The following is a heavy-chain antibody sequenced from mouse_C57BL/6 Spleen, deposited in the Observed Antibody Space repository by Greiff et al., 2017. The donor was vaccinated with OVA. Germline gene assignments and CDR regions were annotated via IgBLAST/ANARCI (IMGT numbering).Heavy chain of an antibody. Sequence: QVQLQQSGTELVKPGASVKLSCKASGYTFTSYWMHWVKQRPGQGLEWIGNINPSNGGTNYNEKFKSKATLTVDKSSSTAYMQLSSLTSEDSAVYYCARSTVATKNFDYWGQGTSLTVSS. CDR1: GYTFTSYW. J-gene: IGHJ2*02. V-gene: IGHV1-53*01. CDR2: INPSNGGT. CDR3: ARSTVATKNFDY. D-gene: IGHD1-1*01.